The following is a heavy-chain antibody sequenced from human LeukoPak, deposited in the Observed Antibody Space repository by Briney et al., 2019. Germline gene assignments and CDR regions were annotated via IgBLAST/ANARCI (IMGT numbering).Heavy chain of an antibody. CDR1: GYTLTELS. D-gene: IGHD4-23*01. CDR2: FDPEDGET. V-gene: IGHV1-24*01. Sequence: ASVKVSCKVSGYTLTELSMHWMRQAPGKGLEWMGGFDPEDGETIYAQKFQGRVTMTEDTSTDTAYMELSSLRSEDTAVYYCATADYGGNPYYFDYWGQGTLVTVSS. J-gene: IGHJ4*02. CDR3: ATADYGGNPYYFDY.